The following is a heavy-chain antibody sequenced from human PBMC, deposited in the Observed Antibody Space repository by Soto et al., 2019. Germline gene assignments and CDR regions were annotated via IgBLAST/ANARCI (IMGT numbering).Heavy chain of an antibody. Sequence: QVQLVESGGGLVKPGGSLRLSCGASGFTFSDYYMSWIRQAPGKGLEWVSYISSSGSTIYYADSVKGRFTISRDNAKNSLYLQMNSLRAEDTAVYYCARAPPYCTNGVCYRNAYDYWGQGTLVTVSS. CDR3: ARAPPYCTNGVCYRNAYDY. CDR2: ISSSGSTI. V-gene: IGHV3-11*01. CDR1: GFTFSDYY. J-gene: IGHJ4*02. D-gene: IGHD2-8*01.